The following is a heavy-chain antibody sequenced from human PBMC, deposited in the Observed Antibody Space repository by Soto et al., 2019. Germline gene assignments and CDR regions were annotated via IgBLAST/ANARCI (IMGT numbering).Heavy chain of an antibody. Sequence: EVQLVESGGGLVKPGGSLRLSCAASGFTFSSYNMNWVRQAPGKGLEWVSSISSSSSYIYYADSVKGRLTISRDNAKNSLYLQMNSLRAEDTAVYYCASHPRDSSGYWYYFDYWGQGTLVTVSS. CDR1: GFTFSSYN. V-gene: IGHV3-21*01. J-gene: IGHJ4*02. CDR2: ISSSSSYI. CDR3: ASHPRDSSGYWYYFDY. D-gene: IGHD3-22*01.